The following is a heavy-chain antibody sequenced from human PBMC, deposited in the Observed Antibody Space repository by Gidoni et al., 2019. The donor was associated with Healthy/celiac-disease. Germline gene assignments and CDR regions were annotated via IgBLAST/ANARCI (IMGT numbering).Heavy chain of an antibody. CDR1: GYTFTSYA. CDR3: ARDRLTMVRGVISLYYYGMDV. J-gene: IGHJ6*02. V-gene: IGHV1-3*01. D-gene: IGHD3-10*01. Sequence: QVQLVQSGAEVKKPGASVKVSCKASGYTFTSYAMHWVRQAPGQRLEWMGWINAGNGNTKYSQKFQGRVTITRDTSASTAYMELSSLRSEDTAVYYCARDRLTMVRGVISLYYYGMDVWGQGTTVTVSS. CDR2: INAGNGNT.